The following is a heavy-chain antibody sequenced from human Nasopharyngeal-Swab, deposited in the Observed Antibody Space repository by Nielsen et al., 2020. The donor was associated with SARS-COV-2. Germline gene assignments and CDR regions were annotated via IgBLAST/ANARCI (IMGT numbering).Heavy chain of an antibody. CDR3: ARANSSSWSFDY. CDR1: GFTFSSYT. J-gene: IGHJ4*02. CDR2: ITGSGDAT. V-gene: IGHV3-23*01. Sequence: GESLKISCGASGFTFSSYTVSWVRQAPGRGLEWVSAITGSGDATNYADSVRGRFTISRDNSKSTLYLQMNSLRAEDTAVYYCARANSSSWSFDYWGQGTLVTVSS. D-gene: IGHD6-13*01.